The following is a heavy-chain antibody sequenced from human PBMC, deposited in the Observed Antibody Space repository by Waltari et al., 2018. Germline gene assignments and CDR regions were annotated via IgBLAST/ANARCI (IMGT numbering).Heavy chain of an antibody. V-gene: IGHV1-2*06. CDR3: ASADCTGGVCYPIDY. CDR2: INPTSGGT. CDR1: GDTFTGYY. J-gene: IGHJ4*02. Sequence: QVQLVQSGAEVKKPGASVKVSCKASGDTFTGYYMHWVRQAPGQGLEWMRRINPTSGGTNYAQKVQGRVTMPRDTSISTAYMELSRLRADDTAVYYCASADCTGGVCYPIDYWGQGTLVTVSS. D-gene: IGHD2-8*02.